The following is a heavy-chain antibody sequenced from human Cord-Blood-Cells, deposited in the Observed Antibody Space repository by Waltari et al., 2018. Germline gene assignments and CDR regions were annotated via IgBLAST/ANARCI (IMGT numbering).Heavy chain of an antibody. V-gene: IGHV6-1*01. CDR2: TYYRSKWYN. Sequence: QVQLQQSGPGLVKPSQTLSLTCPISGDRVSSNSAAWTWIRQSPSRGLEWLGRTYYRSKWYNDYAVSVKSRITINPDTSKNQFSLQLNSVTPEDTAVYYCARGQIAVAGDAFDIWGQGTMVTVSS. CDR3: ARGQIAVAGDAFDI. D-gene: IGHD6-19*01. J-gene: IGHJ3*02. CDR1: GDRVSSNSAA.